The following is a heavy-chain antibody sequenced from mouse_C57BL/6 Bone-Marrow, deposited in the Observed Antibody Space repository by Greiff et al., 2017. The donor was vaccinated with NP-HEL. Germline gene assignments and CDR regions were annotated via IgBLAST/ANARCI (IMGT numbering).Heavy chain of an antibody. V-gene: IGHV5-6*01. Sequence: EVQLQESGGDLVKPGGSLKLSCAASGFTFSSYGMSWVRQTPDKRLEWVATISSGGSYTYYPDSVKGRFTISRDNAKNTLYLQMSSLKSEDTAMYYCARPKMDYWGQGTSVTVSS. CDR3: ARPKMDY. CDR1: GFTFSSYG. J-gene: IGHJ4*01. CDR2: ISSGGSYT.